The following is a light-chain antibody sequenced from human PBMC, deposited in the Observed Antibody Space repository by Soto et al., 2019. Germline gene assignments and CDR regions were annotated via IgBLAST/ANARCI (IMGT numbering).Light chain of an antibody. Sequence: QSALTQPASVSGSPGQSITISCTGTSNDIGGYNYVSWYQQHPGKAPKLMIYDVTNRPSGVSNRFSASKSGSTASLTISGLQAEDEAEYYSSSYVTHSTLVLFGGGTKVTAL. CDR2: DVT. CDR1: SNDIGGYNY. CDR3: SSYVTHSTLVL. J-gene: IGLJ2*01. V-gene: IGLV2-14*01.